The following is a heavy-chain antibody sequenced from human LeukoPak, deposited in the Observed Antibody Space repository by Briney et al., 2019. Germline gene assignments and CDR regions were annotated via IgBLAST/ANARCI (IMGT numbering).Heavy chain of an antibody. J-gene: IGHJ4*02. CDR3: ASWGPYYYGSGSYYKSYYFDY. V-gene: IGHV3-7*01. CDR2: IKQDGSEK. D-gene: IGHD3-10*01. Sequence: GGSLRLSRAASGFTFSSYWMSWVRQAPGKGLEWVANIKQDGSEKYYVDSVKGRFTISRDNAKNSLYLQMSSLRAEDTAVYYCASWGPYYYGSGSYYKSYYFDYWGQGTLVTVSS. CDR1: GFTFSSYW.